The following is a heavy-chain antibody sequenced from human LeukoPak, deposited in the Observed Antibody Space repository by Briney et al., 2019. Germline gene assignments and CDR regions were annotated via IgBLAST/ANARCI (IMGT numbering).Heavy chain of an antibody. J-gene: IGHJ4*02. Sequence: PGGSLRLSCAASGFTFSNYAMTWVRQAPGKGLEWVSTISVSEGSTSYADSVKGRFTISRDNSKNTLYLQMNSLRAEDTAVYYCAKDQGQAVVPRRFDYWGQGTLVTVSS. CDR2: ISVSEGST. CDR1: GFTFSNYA. V-gene: IGHV3-23*01. D-gene: IGHD2-2*01. CDR3: AKDQGQAVVPRRFDY.